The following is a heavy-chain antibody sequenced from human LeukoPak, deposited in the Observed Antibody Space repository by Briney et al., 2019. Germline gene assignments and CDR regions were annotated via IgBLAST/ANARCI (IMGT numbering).Heavy chain of an antibody. CDR2: ISWNSGSI. V-gene: IGHV3-9*01. CDR3: AKDINGGFIFDY. Sequence: GRSLRLSCAASGFTFDDYAMHWVRQAPGKGLEWVSGISWNSGSIGYADSVKGRFTISRDNAKNSLYLQMNSLRAEDTALYYCAKDINGGFIFDYWGQGTLVTVPS. CDR1: GFTFDDYA. D-gene: IGHD4-23*01. J-gene: IGHJ4*02.